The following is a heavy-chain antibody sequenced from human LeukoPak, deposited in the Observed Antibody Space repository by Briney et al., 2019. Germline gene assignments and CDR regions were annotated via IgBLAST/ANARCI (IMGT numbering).Heavy chain of an antibody. Sequence: PSETLSLTCTVSGGSISSSSYCWSWIRQPAGKGLEWIGHIYNSGSTNYNPSLKSRVTISVDTSKNQFSLKVSSVTAADTAVYYCARDNFWSGYYGWFDPWGQGTLVTVSS. J-gene: IGHJ5*02. V-gene: IGHV4-61*09. CDR3: ARDNFWSGYYGWFDP. CDR2: IYNSGST. CDR1: GGSISSSSYC. D-gene: IGHD3-3*01.